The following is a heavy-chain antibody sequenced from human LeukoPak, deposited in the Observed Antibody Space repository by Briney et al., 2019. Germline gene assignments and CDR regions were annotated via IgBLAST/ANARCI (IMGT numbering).Heavy chain of an antibody. V-gene: IGHV1-69*13. D-gene: IGHD6-13*01. CDR2: IIPIFGTA. J-gene: IGHJ4*02. CDR1: GGTFSSYA. CDR3: ARWRFGIAAAGTGFDY. Sequence: ASVTVSCKASGGTFSSYAISWVRQAPGQGLEWMGGIIPIFGTANYAQKSQGRVTITADESTSTAYMELSSLRSEDTAVYYCARWRFGIAAAGTGFDYWGQGTLVTVSS.